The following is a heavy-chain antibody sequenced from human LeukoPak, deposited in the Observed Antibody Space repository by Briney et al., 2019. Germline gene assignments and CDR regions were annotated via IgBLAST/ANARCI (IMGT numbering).Heavy chain of an antibody. Sequence: GGSLTLSCAASGFTFSTYWMHWVRHAPGKGLVWVSRISSDGTSTDYADSVKGRFTISRDNAKNTLSLQMNSLRAEDTAVYYCARGKYTAKDYWGQGTLVTVSS. CDR2: ISSDGTST. CDR1: GFTFSTYW. J-gene: IGHJ4*02. CDR3: ARGKYTAKDY. V-gene: IGHV3-74*01. D-gene: IGHD5-18*01.